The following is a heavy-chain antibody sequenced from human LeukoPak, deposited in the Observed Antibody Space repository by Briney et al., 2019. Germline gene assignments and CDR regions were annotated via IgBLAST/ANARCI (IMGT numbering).Heavy chain of an antibody. V-gene: IGHV1-18*01. CDR2: ISAYNGNT. CDR3: ATRVLHTNIVVVPAELDY. D-gene: IGHD2-2*01. CDR1: GYTFTSYG. J-gene: IGHJ4*02. Sequence: ASVKVSCKASGYTFTSYGISWVRQAPGQGLEWMGWISAYNGNTNYAQKLQGRVTMTTDTSTSTAYMELRSLRSDDTAVYYCATRVLHTNIVVVPAELDYWGQGTLVTVSS.